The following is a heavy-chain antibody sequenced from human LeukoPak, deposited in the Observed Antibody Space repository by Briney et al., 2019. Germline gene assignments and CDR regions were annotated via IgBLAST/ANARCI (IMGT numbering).Heavy chain of an antibody. D-gene: IGHD3-9*01. J-gene: IGHJ4*02. Sequence: PSETLSLTCTVSGGSISSYYWSWIRQPPGKGLEWIGNSYYSGSTNYNPSLESRVTISVDTSKNQFSLKLSSVTAADTAVYYCARALRYFDWLYYFDYWGQGTLVTVSS. CDR3: ARALRYFDWLYYFDY. CDR1: GGSISSYY. CDR2: SYYSGST. V-gene: IGHV4-59*01.